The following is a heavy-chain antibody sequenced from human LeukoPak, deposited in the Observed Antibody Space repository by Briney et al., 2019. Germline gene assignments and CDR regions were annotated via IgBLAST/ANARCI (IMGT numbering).Heavy chain of an antibody. CDR1: GYTLTELS. Sequence: ASVKVSCKVSGYTLTELSMHWVRQAPGKGLEWMGGIIPIFGTANYAQKFQGRVTITADESTSTAYMELSSLRSEDTAVYYCARDNLSTYCGGDCYSRLDYWGQGTLVTVSS. CDR2: IIPIFGTA. J-gene: IGHJ4*02. V-gene: IGHV1-69*13. D-gene: IGHD2-21*01. CDR3: ARDNLSTYCGGDCYSRLDY.